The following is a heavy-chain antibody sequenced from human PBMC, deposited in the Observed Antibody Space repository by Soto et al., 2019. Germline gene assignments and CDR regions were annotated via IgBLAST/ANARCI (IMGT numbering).Heavy chain of an antibody. D-gene: IGHD6-19*01. V-gene: IGHV3-30*18. J-gene: IGHJ6*02. Sequence: QVQLVESGGGVVQPGRSLRLSCAASGFTFSSYGMHWVRQAPGKGLEWVAVISYDGSNKYYADSVKGRFTISRDNSMNAXXQHMNSLRAEDTAVYYCAKGPRKWLVNYYYYGLDFWGQGTTVTVSS. CDR2: ISYDGSNK. CDR1: GFTFSSYG. CDR3: AKGPRKWLVNYYYYGLDF.